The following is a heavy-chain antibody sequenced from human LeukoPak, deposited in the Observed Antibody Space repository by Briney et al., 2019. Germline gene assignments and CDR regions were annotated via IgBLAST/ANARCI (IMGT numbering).Heavy chain of an antibody. CDR2: IYYSGST. Sequence: SETLSLTCTVSGGSISCYYWSWLRQPPGKGLEWIGYIYYSGSTNYNPSLKSRVTISVDTSKNQFSLKLSSVTAADTAVYYCAGGAMVRGKQFDYWVQGTLVTVSS. J-gene: IGHJ4*02. CDR3: AGGAMVRGKQFDY. D-gene: IGHD3-10*01. V-gene: IGHV4-59*01. CDR1: GGSISCYY.